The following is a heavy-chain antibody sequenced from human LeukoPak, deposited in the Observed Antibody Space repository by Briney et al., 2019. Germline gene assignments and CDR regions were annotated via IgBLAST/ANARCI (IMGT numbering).Heavy chain of an antibody. Sequence: GGSLRLSFAASGFTFSSYAMHWVRQAPGKGLEWVAVISYDGSNKYYADSVKGRFTISRDNSKNTLYLQMNSLRAEDTAVYYCARATAAYGDYGAYWGQGTLVTVSS. V-gene: IGHV3-30-3*01. CDR3: ARATAAYGDYGAY. D-gene: IGHD4-17*01. CDR2: ISYDGSNK. CDR1: GFTFSSYA. J-gene: IGHJ4*02.